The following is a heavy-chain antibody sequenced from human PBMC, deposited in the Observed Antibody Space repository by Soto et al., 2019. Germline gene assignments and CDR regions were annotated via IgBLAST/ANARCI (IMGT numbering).Heavy chain of an antibody. CDR2: IWYDGSNK. Sequence: QVQLVESGGGVVQPERSLRLSCAASGFTFSSYGMHWVRQAPGKGLEWVAVIWYDGSNKYYADSVKGRFTISRDNSKNTLYLQMNSLRAEDTAVYYCARDASWDDYYYGMDVWGQGTTVTVSS. CDR3: ARDASWDDYYYGMDV. J-gene: IGHJ6*02. CDR1: GFTFSSYG. D-gene: IGHD1-26*01. V-gene: IGHV3-33*01.